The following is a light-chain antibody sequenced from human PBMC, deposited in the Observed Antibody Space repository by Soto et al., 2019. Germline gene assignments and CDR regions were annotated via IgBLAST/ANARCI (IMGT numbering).Light chain of an antibody. V-gene: IGLV2-8*01. Sequence: QSALTQPPSASGSPGQSVTICCAGTSSDVGGYNLVSWYQQHPGKAPKLMIYEVIKRPSGVPDRFSGSKSGNTASLTVSGLHAEDEADYYCSSYSGSDNFVVFGGGTKLTVL. CDR3: SSYSGSDNFVV. CDR1: SSDVGGYNL. CDR2: EVI. J-gene: IGLJ2*01.